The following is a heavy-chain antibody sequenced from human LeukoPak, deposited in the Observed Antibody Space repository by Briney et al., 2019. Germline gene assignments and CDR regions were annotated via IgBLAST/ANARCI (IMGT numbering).Heavy chain of an antibody. Sequence: GGSLRLSCAASGFTFSSYDMHWVRQATGKGLEWVSAIGTAGDTYYPGSVKGRFTISRDNAKNSLYLQMNSLRAGDTAVYYCARGRYSYVIDYWGQGTLVTVSS. CDR3: ARGRYSYVIDY. CDR1: GFTFSSYD. J-gene: IGHJ4*02. D-gene: IGHD5-18*01. V-gene: IGHV3-13*01. CDR2: IGTAGDT.